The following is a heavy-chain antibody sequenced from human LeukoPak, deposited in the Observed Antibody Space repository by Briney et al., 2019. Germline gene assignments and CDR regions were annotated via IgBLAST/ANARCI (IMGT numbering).Heavy chain of an antibody. CDR3: VEDYYDSSGYYFRPFRYYFDY. Sequence: PGGSLRLSCAASGFTFSSYAMSWVRQAPGKGLEWVSAISGSGGSTYYADSVKGRFTISRDNSKNTLYLQMNSLRAEDTAVYYCVEDYYDSSGYYFRPFRYYFDYWGQGTLVTVSS. CDR2: ISGSGGST. J-gene: IGHJ4*02. CDR1: GFTFSSYA. D-gene: IGHD3-22*01. V-gene: IGHV3-23*01.